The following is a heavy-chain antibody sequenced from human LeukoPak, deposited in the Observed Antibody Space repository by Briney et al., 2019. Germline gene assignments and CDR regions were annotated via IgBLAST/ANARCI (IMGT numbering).Heavy chain of an antibody. CDR2: ITSDGGGT. CDR1: GFMFSHSS. Sequence: GGSLRLSCAASGFMFSHSSIHWVRQPPGKGLEYVSAITSDGGGTFYANSVKGRFTISRDNSKDTLSLHMASLTTEDTAVYYCARETATGVTSRWYYDCWGQGTLVTVSS. CDR3: ARETATGVTSRWYYDC. J-gene: IGHJ4*02. D-gene: IGHD6-13*01. V-gene: IGHV3-64*01.